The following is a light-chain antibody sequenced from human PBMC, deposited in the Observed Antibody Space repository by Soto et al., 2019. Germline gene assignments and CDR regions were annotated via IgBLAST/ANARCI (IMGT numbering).Light chain of an antibody. V-gene: IGKV3-20*01. CDR3: QQYGSSGT. CDR2: GAS. CDR1: QSVSNNY. J-gene: IGKJ1*01. Sequence: EILLTQSPGTLSLSPGERATLPCRASQSVSNNYLAWYQQKPGHAPRLLIYGASNRTTGIPDRLSGSGSGTDFTLTISRLEPEDFAVYYCQQYGSSGTFGQGTKVDIK.